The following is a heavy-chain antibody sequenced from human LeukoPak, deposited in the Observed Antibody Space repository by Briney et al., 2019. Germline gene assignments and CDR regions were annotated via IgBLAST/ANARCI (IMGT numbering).Heavy chain of an antibody. V-gene: IGHV3-30-3*01. D-gene: IGHD2-2*01. Sequence: GGPLRLSCAASGFTFSSYAMHWVRQAPGKGLEWVAVISYDGSNKYYADSVKGRFTISRDNSKNTLYLQMSSLRAEDTAVYYCARDQIDVVVPAASMSFDIWGQGTMVTVSS. CDR3: ARDQIDVVVPAASMSFDI. J-gene: IGHJ3*02. CDR1: GFTFSSYA. CDR2: ISYDGSNK.